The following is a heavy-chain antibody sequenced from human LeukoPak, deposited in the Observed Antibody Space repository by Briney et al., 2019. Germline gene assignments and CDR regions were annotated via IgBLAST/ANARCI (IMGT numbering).Heavy chain of an antibody. CDR1: GGSISSSSYY. V-gene: IGHV4-39*01. CDR3: ARLPVYCIGGSCYYFDY. D-gene: IGHD2-15*01. J-gene: IGHJ4*02. CDR2: ISYSGST. Sequence: SQTLSLTCTVSGGSISSSSYYWGWIRQPPGKGLEWIGSISYSGSTYYNPSLKSRVTISVDTSKNQFSLKLSSVTAADTAVYYCARLPVYCIGGSCYYFDYWGLGTLVTVSS.